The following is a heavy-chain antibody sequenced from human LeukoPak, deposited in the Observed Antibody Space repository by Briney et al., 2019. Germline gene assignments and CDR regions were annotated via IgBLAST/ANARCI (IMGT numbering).Heavy chain of an antibody. J-gene: IGHJ3*01. D-gene: IGHD3-16*01. CDR2: MKGDGSEI. CDR1: GFIFSTYW. Sequence: PGGSLRLSCAASGFIFSTYWMMWARQAPGKGLEWVANMKGDGSEIHYVDSVKGRFTISRDNARSSLFLQMNGLRPEDTAVYYCARPAYTAAYDLWGQGTMVTVSS. V-gene: IGHV3-7*01. CDR3: ARPAYTAAYDL.